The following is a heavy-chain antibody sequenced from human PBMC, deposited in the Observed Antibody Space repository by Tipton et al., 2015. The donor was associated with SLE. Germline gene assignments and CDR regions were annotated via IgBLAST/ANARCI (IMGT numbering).Heavy chain of an antibody. CDR2: ARYDGNNK. CDR1: GFTFSSYV. V-gene: IGHV3-33*08. D-gene: IGHD4-17*01. CDR3: VRQYGDYVLSGFDI. J-gene: IGHJ3*02. Sequence: SLRLSCAASGFTFSSYVLHWVRQAPGKGLEWVAFARYDGNNKYYADSVKGRFTISRDNSKNTLFLQMNSLRQEDTALYYCVRQYGDYVLSGFDIWGQGTMVTVSS.